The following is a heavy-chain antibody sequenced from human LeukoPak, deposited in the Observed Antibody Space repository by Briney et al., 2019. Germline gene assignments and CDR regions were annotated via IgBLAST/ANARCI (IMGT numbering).Heavy chain of an antibody. Sequence: SVKVSCKASGGTYSSYAISWVRQAPAQGLEWMGRIIPIFGTANYAQKFQGRVTITTDESTSTAYMELSSLRSEDTAVYYCASSNCGGDCYSGYWGQGTLVTVSS. D-gene: IGHD2-21*02. V-gene: IGHV1-69*05. CDR3: ASSNCGGDCYSGY. CDR2: IIPIFGTA. CDR1: GGTYSSYA. J-gene: IGHJ4*02.